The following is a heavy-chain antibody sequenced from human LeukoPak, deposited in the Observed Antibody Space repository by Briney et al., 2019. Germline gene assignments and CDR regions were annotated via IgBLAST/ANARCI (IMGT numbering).Heavy chain of an antibody. D-gene: IGHD3-22*01. CDR2: IYYSGST. J-gene: IGHJ5*02. CDR3: ARVITMIVDR. V-gene: IGHV4-39*07. Sequence: SETLSLTCSVSGDSISTSSYYWGWIRQPPGKGLEWIGSIYYSGSTYYNPSLKSRVTISVDTSKNQFSLKLSSVTAADTAVYYCARVITMIVDRWGQGTLVTVSS. CDR1: GDSISTSSYY.